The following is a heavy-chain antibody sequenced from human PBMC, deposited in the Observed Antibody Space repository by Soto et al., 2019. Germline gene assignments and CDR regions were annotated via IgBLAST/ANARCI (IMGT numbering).Heavy chain of an antibody. J-gene: IGHJ6*02. D-gene: IGHD2-2*01. V-gene: IGHV5-10-1*01. CDR3: AHRLPLVVPAAAYYYYGMDV. CDR1: GYSFTSYW. Sequence: PGESPKISCKGSGYSFTSYWISWLRQMPGKGLEWMGRIDPSDSYTNYSPSFQGHVTISADKSISTAYLQWSSLKASDTATYYCAHRLPLVVPAAAYYYYGMDVWGQGTTVTVSS. CDR2: IDPSDSYT.